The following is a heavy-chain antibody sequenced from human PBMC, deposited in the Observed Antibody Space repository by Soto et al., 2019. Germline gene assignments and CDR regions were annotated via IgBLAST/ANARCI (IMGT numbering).Heavy chain of an antibody. J-gene: IGHJ4*02. CDR3: AREATKVVVAAMFDY. D-gene: IGHD2-15*01. CDR1: GFTFSSYA. V-gene: IGHV3-30-3*01. CDR2: ISYDGSSK. Sequence: GGSLRLSCAASGFTFSSYAMHWVRQAPGKGLEWVAVISYDGSSKYYADSVKGRFTISRDNSKNTLYLQMNSLRAEDTAVYYCAREATKVVVAAMFDYWGQGTLVTVSS.